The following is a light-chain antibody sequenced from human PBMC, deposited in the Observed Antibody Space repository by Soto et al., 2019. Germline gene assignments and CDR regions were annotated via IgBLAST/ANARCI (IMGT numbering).Light chain of an antibody. Sequence: EVVMTQSPATLSVSPGNTVTLSCRANQTITSNLAWYQQKPGQAPRLLIYGASTRATGIPVRFSGSGSGTEFTLTISSLQSEDFAVYYCQQRSNWPITFGQGTRLEIK. CDR1: QTITSN. CDR3: QQRSNWPIT. CDR2: GAS. V-gene: IGKV3-15*01. J-gene: IGKJ5*01.